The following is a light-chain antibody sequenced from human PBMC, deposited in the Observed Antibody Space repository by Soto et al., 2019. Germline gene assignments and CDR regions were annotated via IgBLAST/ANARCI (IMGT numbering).Light chain of an antibody. J-gene: IGKJ5*01. V-gene: IGKV3-15*01. CDR3: QQYNNWPPIT. CDR2: GAS. Sequence: EIVMTQSPATLSLSPGARATVSCRASQSVSNNLAWYQQKPGQPPRLLIHGASTRATDIPARFSGSGSGTEFILTISSLQSEDFAVYYCQQYNNWPPITFGQGTRLEMK. CDR1: QSVSNN.